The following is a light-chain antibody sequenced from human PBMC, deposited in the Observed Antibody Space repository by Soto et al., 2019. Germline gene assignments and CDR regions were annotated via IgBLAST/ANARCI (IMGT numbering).Light chain of an antibody. Sequence: EVVLTQSPDTLSLSPGEGASLSCRASQSVHTFLAWYQQKPGQPPRLLIYCASTRAPGVPARFSGSGSGTDFTLTITSLEHEDFAVYYCHQRSNWPPDTFGQGTRL. J-gene: IGKJ5*01. CDR1: QSVHTF. CDR2: CAS. CDR3: HQRSNWPPDT. V-gene: IGKV3-11*01.